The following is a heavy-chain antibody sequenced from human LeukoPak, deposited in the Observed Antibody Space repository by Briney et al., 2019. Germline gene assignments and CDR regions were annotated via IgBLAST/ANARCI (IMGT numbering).Heavy chain of an antibody. CDR2: IYYSGRT. D-gene: IGHD1-26*01. J-gene: IGHJ6*03. Sequence: SETLSLTCTVSYGSISDISYYWGWIRQPPGKGLEWIGSIYYSGRTYYNSSLKSRVTISVDTSKNQFSLKVTSVTAADTAVYYCARVGAVGATDYYMDVWGKGTTVTVSS. CDR1: YGSISDISYY. CDR3: ARVGAVGATDYYMDV. V-gene: IGHV4-39*07.